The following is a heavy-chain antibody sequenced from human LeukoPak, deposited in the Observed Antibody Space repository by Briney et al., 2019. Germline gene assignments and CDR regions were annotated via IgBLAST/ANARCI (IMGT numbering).Heavy chain of an antibody. CDR3: ARGNGLWFGEFTSLDV. V-gene: IGHV4-34*01. CDR2: INHSGST. D-gene: IGHD3-10*01. Sequence: SETLSLTCAVYGGSFSGYYRSWIRHPPGKGLEWIGEINHSGSTNYNPSLKSRVTISVDTSKNQFSLKLSSVTAADTAVYYCARGNGLWFGEFTSLDVWGKGTTVTISS. CDR1: GGSFSGYY. J-gene: IGHJ6*04.